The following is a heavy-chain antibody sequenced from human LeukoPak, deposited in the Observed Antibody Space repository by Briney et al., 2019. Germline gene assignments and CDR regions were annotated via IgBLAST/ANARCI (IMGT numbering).Heavy chain of an antibody. CDR3: AVRQGYYDYGDYSPVLDYYYGMDV. J-gene: IGHJ6*02. CDR1: GFTFTSSA. CDR2: IVVGSGNT. Sequence: EASVKVSCKAFGFTFTSSAMQWVRQARGQRLEWIGWIVVGSGNTNYAQKFQERVTITRDMSTSTAYMELSSLRSEDTAVYYCAVRQGYYDYGDYSPVLDYYYGMDVWGQGTTVTVSS. V-gene: IGHV1-58*02. D-gene: IGHD4-17*01.